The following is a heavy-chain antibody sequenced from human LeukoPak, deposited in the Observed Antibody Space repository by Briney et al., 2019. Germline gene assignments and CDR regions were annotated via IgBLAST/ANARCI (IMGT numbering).Heavy chain of an antibody. V-gene: IGHV3-30*18. J-gene: IGHJ4*02. D-gene: IGHD2-15*01. Sequence: GGSLRLSCAASGFSFSSHGMHWVRQAPGKGLELVAVISFDGSDKYYADSVKGRFTISRDNSKNTLYVQMNSLRAEDTAVYYCAKGCRSGSICFLIDYWGQGTLVTVSS. CDR1: GFSFSSHG. CDR3: AKGCRSGSICFLIDY. CDR2: ISFDGSDK.